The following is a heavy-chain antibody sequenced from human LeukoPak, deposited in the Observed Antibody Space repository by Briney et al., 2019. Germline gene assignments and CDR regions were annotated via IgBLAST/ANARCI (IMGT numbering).Heavy chain of an antibody. CDR1: GGSVSSYY. V-gene: IGHV4-4*07. J-gene: IGHJ4*02. CDR3: AREHRGFVGDGSYSGC. Sequence: SETLSLTCTVSGGSVSSYYWSWIRQPAGKGLEWIGRVYSSGGTDYNPSLNSRVTMSVDTSKNHFSLKLSSVTAADPAIYYCAREHRGFVGDGSYSGCWGQGTLVTVSP. D-gene: IGHD3-22*01. CDR2: VYSSGGT.